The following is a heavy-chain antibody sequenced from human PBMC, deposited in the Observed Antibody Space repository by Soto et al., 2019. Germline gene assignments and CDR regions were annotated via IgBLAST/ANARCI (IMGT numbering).Heavy chain of an antibody. CDR2: ISVNNGNT. D-gene: IGHD5-12*01. CDR3: ATTYDSGFDP. CDR1: GYSFSSYG. Sequence: QIQLVQSGAEVKKPGASVKVSCKASGYSFSSYGISWVRQAPGQGLEWMGWISVNNGNTNYAPKFQGRVTMTSDTYTSTAYMELRSLRSDDTAVYYCATTYDSGFDPWGQGTLVTVSS. V-gene: IGHV1-18*04. J-gene: IGHJ5*02.